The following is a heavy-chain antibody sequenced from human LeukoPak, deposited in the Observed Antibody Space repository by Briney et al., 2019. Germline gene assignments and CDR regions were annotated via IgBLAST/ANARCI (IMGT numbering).Heavy chain of an antibody. CDR3: ARAQGRLVPPAY. Sequence: SETLSLTCAVYGGSFSGYFWSWIRQSPGKGLEWIGEINNVGSSNYNPSLKSRVTISADTSKKQLSLKLRSVTAADTAVYYCARAQGRLVPPAYWGQGTLVTASS. V-gene: IGHV4-34*01. D-gene: IGHD6-19*01. CDR2: INNVGSS. CDR1: GGSFSGYF. J-gene: IGHJ4*02.